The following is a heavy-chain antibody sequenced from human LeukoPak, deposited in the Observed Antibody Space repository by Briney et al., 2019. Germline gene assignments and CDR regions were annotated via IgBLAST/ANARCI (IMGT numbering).Heavy chain of an antibody. CDR1: GGSISSYY. CDR3: ARDGEGTIDY. CDR2: IYYSGST. V-gene: IGHV4-59*01. J-gene: IGHJ4*02. D-gene: IGHD2-2*01. Sequence: SETLSLTRTVSGGSISSYYWSWIRQPPGKGLEWFGYIYYSGSTNYNPSLKSRVTISVDTSKNQFSLKLSSVTAADTAVYYCARDGEGTIDYWGQGTLVTVSS.